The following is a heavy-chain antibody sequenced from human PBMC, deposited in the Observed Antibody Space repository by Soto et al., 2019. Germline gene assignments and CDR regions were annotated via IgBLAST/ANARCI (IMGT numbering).Heavy chain of an antibody. Sequence: QVQLVESGGGVVQPGRSLRLSCAASGFTFSSYGMHWVRQAPGKGLAWVALIWFDGSDKYYTESVKGRFTISRDNSKSTLYLQMNSLRAEDTAVYYCARLYCSASSCYSVCAFDFRGQGTMVTVSS. CDR3: ARLYCSASSCYSVCAFDF. CDR1: GFTFSSYG. J-gene: IGHJ3*01. D-gene: IGHD2-15*01. CDR2: IWFDGSDK. V-gene: IGHV3-33*01.